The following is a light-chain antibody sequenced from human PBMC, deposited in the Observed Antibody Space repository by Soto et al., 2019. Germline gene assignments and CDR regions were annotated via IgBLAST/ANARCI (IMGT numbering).Light chain of an antibody. V-gene: IGLV2-23*01. CDR3: CSFAGSSSYV. J-gene: IGLJ1*01. CDR2: EGS. Sequence: QSALTQSASVSGSPGQSITISCTGTSSDVGTYNLVSWYQQYPGKAPKVMIYEGSKRPSGVSNRFSGSKSGNSASLTISGLQAEDEADYYCCSFAGSSSYVFGTGTKLTVL. CDR1: SSDVGTYNL.